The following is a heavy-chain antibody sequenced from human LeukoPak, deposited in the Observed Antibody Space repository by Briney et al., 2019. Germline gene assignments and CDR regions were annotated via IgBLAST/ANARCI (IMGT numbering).Heavy chain of an antibody. D-gene: IGHD5-24*01. CDR1: GFTFSDAW. Sequence: PGGSLRLTCAASGFTFSDAWMNWVRQAPGKGLEWVGRIKSKRDFETIDYAAPVKGRFTISRDDSRNTLYLQMNSLKTEDTAVYYCTREKRRDVYYYYYMDVWGKGTTVTISS. CDR2: IKSKRDFETI. V-gene: IGHV3-15*01. CDR3: TREKRRDVYYYYYMDV. J-gene: IGHJ6*03.